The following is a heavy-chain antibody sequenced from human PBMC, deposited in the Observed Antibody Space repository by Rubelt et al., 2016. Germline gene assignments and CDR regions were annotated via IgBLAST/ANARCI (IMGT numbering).Heavy chain of an antibody. D-gene: IGHD2-15*01. CDR2: IKSKTDGGTT. J-gene: IGHJ3*02. Sequence: RGKGLEWVGRIKSKTDGGTTDYAAPVKGRFTISRDDSKNTLYLQMNSLKTEDTAVYYCTTEGDITYAFDIWGQGTMVNVSS. CDR3: TTEGDITYAFDI. V-gene: IGHV3-15*07.